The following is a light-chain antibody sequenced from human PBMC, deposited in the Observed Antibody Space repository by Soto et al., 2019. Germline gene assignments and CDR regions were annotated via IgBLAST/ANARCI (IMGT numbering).Light chain of an antibody. CDR3: QQYGSSPPYT. CDR2: GAS. J-gene: IGKJ2*01. Sequence: EIVLPQSPGTLSLSPGERTTLSCRASQSVSSSYLAWYQQKPGQAPRLLIYGASSRATGIPDRFSGSGSGTDFTLNISRLEPEDFAVYDCQQYGSSPPYTFGQGTKLEIK. CDR1: QSVSSSY. V-gene: IGKV3-20*01.